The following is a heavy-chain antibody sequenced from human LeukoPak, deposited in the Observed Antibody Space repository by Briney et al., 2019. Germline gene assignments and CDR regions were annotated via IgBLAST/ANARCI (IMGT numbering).Heavy chain of an antibody. CDR1: RFNFNTYA. V-gene: IGHV3-23*01. CDR2: ISTSGDRT. CDR3: ARSLNYYDSHTSRRDLDY. J-gene: IGHJ4*02. D-gene: IGHD3-10*01. Sequence: PGGSLRLSCVGSRFNFNTYAMIWVRQAAVKGLEWVSAISTSGDRTYYADSVTGRFTISRDNSKNTVYLQMNGLRAEDTALYYCARSLNYYDSHTSRRDLDYWGQGTLVTVPS.